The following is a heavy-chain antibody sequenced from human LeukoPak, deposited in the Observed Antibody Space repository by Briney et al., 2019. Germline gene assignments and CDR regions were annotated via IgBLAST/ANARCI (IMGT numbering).Heavy chain of an antibody. J-gene: IGHJ4*02. CDR3: ARAGYYYDSSGYYEGAYYFDY. Sequence: SETLSLTCTVSGGSISSYYWSWIRQPPGKGLEWIGYIYYSGSTNYNPSLQSRVTISVDTSKNQFSLKLSSVTAADTAVYYCARAGYYYDSSGYYEGAYYFDYWGQGTLVTVSS. CDR2: IYYSGST. CDR1: GGSISSYY. D-gene: IGHD3-22*01. V-gene: IGHV4-59*01.